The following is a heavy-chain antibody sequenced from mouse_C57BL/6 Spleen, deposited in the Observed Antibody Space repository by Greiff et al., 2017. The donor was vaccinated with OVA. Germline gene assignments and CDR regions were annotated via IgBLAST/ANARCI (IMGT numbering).Heavy chain of an antibody. CDR3: THSYPMFAY. Sequence: QVQLQQSGAELVRPGASVTLSCKASGYTFTDYEMHWVKQTPVHGLEWIGAIDPETGGTAYNQKFKGKALLTADKSSSTAYMELRSLTSEDSAVYYCTHSYPMFAYWGQGTLVTVSA. CDR2: IDPETGGT. V-gene: IGHV1-15*01. D-gene: IGHD5-1-1*01. J-gene: IGHJ3*01. CDR1: GYTFTDYE.